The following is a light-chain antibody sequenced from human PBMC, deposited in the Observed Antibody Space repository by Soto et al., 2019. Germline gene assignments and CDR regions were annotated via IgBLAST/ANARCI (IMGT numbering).Light chain of an antibody. CDR2: SAS. CDR1: QSVSSSE. Sequence: EIVLTQSPGTLSLSPGERATLSYRASQSVSSSELAWYQQKPDQAPRLLVYSASSRATGIPDRFSGSGSGSDFTLTISRLEPEDFAVYYCQHYGSSSPLPFGGGTKVEIK. J-gene: IGKJ4*01. CDR3: QHYGSSSPLP. V-gene: IGKV3-20*01.